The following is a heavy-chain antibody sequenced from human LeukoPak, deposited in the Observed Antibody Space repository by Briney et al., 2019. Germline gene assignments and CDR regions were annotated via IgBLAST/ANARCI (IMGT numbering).Heavy chain of an antibody. Sequence: SETLSLTCTVSGGSISSGGYYWSWIRQHPGKGLEWIGDIYYSGSPYYNPSLKSRVTISVDTSKNQFSLKLSSVTAADTAVYYCARVPRNLQTIAAAGTMDNWFDPWGQGTLVTVSS. CDR3: ARVPRNLQTIAAAGTMDNWFDP. D-gene: IGHD6-13*01. CDR1: GGSISSGGYY. J-gene: IGHJ5*02. CDR2: IYYSGSP. V-gene: IGHV4-31*03.